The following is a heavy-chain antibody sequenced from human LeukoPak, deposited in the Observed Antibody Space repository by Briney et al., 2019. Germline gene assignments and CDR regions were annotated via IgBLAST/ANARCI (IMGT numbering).Heavy chain of an antibody. Sequence: GGSLRLSCAVSGFTFSSYSMNWVRQAPGKGLEWVSSISSSSYIYYADSVKGRFTISRDNAKSSLFLQMNSLRAEDTAVYYCAREVVGATSGDYWGQGTLVTVSS. CDR2: ISSSSYI. J-gene: IGHJ4*02. V-gene: IGHV3-21*01. CDR3: AREVVGATSGDY. CDR1: GFTFSSYS. D-gene: IGHD1-26*01.